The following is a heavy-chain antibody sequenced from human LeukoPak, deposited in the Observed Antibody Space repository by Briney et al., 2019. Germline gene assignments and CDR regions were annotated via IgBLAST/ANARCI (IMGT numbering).Heavy chain of an antibody. CDR2: IYYSGST. V-gene: IGHV4-59*01. Sequence: PSETLSLTCTVSGGSISSYYWSWIRQPPGKGLEWIGYIYYSGSTNYNPSPKSRVTISVDTSKNQFSLKLSSVTAADTAVYYCARGIYIAAAGTMEWYDPWGQGTLVTVSS. J-gene: IGHJ5*02. CDR1: GGSISSYY. CDR3: ARGIYIAAAGTMEWYDP. D-gene: IGHD6-13*01.